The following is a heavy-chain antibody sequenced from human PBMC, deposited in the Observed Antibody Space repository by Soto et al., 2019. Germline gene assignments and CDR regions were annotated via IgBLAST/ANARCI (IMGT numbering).Heavy chain of an antibody. CDR2: INPYNGGT. CDR3: ARVNVVVVAATREYYFDY. J-gene: IGHJ4*02. Sequence: ASVKVSCKTSGYTFTGYYIHWVRQAPGQGLEWMGWINPYNGGTNYAQKFQGRVAMTRDTSISTAYMELSRLRSDDTAVYYCARVNVVVVAATREYYFDYWGQGTLVTVSS. CDR1: GYTFTGYY. D-gene: IGHD2-15*01. V-gene: IGHV1-2*02.